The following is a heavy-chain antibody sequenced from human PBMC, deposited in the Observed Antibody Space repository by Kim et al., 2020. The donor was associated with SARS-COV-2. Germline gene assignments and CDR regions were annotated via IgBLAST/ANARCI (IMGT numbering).Heavy chain of an antibody. Sequence: SETLSLTCTVSGGSISSSSYYWGWIRQPPGKGLEWIGRIYYSGSTYYNPSLKSRVTISVDTSKDQFSLKLSSVTAADTAVYYCARHSLRFLEWANWFDPWGHGTLVTVSS. CDR3: ARHSLRFLEWANWFDP. V-gene: IGHV4-39*01. J-gene: IGHJ5*02. CDR1: GGSISSSSYY. CDR2: IYYSGST. D-gene: IGHD3-3*01.